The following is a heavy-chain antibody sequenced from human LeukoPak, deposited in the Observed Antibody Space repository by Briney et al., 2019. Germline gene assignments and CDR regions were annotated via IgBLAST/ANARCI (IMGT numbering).Heavy chain of an antibody. J-gene: IGHJ6*02. Sequence: SQTLSLTCTVSGGSISSGGYYWSWIRQHPGKGLEWIGYIYYSGSTYYNPSLKSRVTISVDTSKNQFSLKLSSVTAADAAVYYCARDWNDGYYYYGMDVWGQGTTVTVSS. CDR2: IYYSGST. D-gene: IGHD1-1*01. CDR1: GGSISSGGYY. V-gene: IGHV4-31*02. CDR3: ARDWNDGYYYYGMDV.